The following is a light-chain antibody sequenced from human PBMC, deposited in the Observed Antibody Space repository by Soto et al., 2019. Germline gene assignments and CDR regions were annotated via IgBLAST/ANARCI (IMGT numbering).Light chain of an antibody. CDR2: SND. Sequence: QSVLTQPPSVSGTPGQRVTISCSGSSSNIGIGSNTVNWYQQLPGTAPKLLIYSNDQRPSGVPDRFSGSKSGTSASLAISGLQSEDEADYYCAAWDYSLNGPVFGGGTKLTVL. V-gene: IGLV1-44*01. CDR3: AAWDYSLNGPV. J-gene: IGLJ2*01. CDR1: SSNIGIGSNT.